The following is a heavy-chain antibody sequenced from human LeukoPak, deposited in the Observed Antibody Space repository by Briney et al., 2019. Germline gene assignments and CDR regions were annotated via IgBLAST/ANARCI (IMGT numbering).Heavy chain of an antibody. J-gene: IGHJ4*02. V-gene: IGHV4-39*07. CDR2: IYYSGST. CDR3: ARESPHYDFWSGYNPDY. Sequence: SETLSLTCTVSGGSISSSSYYWGWIRQPPGKGLEWIGSIYYSGSTYYNPSLKSRVTISVDTSKNQFSLKLSSVTAADTAVYYCARESPHYDFWSGYNPDYWGQGTLVTVSS. D-gene: IGHD3-3*01. CDR1: GGSISSSSYY.